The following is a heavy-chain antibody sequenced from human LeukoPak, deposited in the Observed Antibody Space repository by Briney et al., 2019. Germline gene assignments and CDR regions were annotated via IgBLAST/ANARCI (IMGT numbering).Heavy chain of an antibody. D-gene: IGHD3-10*01. V-gene: IGHV4-59*01. CDR3: ARDRLLWFGESNYYYYYMDV. CDR2: IYYSGST. CDR1: GGSISSYY. J-gene: IGHJ6*03. Sequence: PSETLSLTCTVSGGSISSYYWSWIRQPPGKGLEWIGYIYYSGSTNYNPSLKSRVTISVDTSKNQFSLKLSSVTAADTAVYYCARDRLLWFGESNYYYYYMDVWGKGTTVTISS.